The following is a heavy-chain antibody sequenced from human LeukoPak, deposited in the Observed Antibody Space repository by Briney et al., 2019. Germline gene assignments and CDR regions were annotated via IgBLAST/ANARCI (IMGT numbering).Heavy chain of an antibody. Sequence: GGSLRLSCAASGFTLGDYGMSWVRQAPGKGLEGVSGINWNGGSTGYADSVKGRFTISRDNAKNSLYLQMTSLRAEDTALYYCARDSGGSYLFYFDYWGQGTLVTVSS. V-gene: IGHV3-20*04. CDR2: INWNGGST. CDR1: GFTLGDYG. J-gene: IGHJ4*02. CDR3: ARDSGGSYLFYFDY. D-gene: IGHD1-26*01.